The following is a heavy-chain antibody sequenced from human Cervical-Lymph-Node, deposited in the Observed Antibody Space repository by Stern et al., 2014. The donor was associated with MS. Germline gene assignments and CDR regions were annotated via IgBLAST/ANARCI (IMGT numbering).Heavy chain of an antibody. CDR1: GYTFTYRY. CDR3: ARWEPTLGSFDI. D-gene: IGHD1-14*01. J-gene: IGHJ3*02. CDR2: ITPFNGDT. V-gene: IGHV1-45*02. Sequence: QVQLVQSGAEVKKTGSSVNVSCEASGYTFTYRYLHWVRQAPGQALEWMGWITPFNGDTNYAQKFQDRVTITRDRSLSTVYLELSSLRSEDTAMYYCARWEPTLGSFDIWGQGTLVIVSS.